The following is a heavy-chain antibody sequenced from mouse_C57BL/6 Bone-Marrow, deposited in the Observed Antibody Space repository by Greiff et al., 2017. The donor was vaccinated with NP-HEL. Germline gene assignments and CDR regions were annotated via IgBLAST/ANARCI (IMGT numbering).Heavy chain of an antibody. D-gene: IGHD1-1*01. CDR2: IFPGSGST. Sequence: QVQLQQSGPELVKPGASVKISCKASGYTFTDYYINWVKQRPGQGLEWIGWIFPGSGSTYYNEKFKGKATLTVDKSSSTAYMLLSSLTSEDSAVYFCARSNYYGSREVYFDYWGQGTTLTVSS. CDR1: GYTFTDYY. J-gene: IGHJ2*01. V-gene: IGHV1-75*01. CDR3: ARSNYYGSREVYFDY.